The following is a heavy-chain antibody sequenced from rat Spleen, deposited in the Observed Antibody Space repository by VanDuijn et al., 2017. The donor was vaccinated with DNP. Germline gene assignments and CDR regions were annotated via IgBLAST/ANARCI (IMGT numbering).Heavy chain of an antibody. CDR3: PTVHYYDGTRFAY. D-gene: IGHD1-12*02. V-gene: IGHV5-27*01. Sequence: EVQLVESGGGLVQPGRSLSLSCAASGFTFRNYAMAWVRQAPTKGLGWVASISTGGDSTYYRDSVKGRFTISRENAESTLYLQMDSLRSEDTATYYCPTVHYYDGTRFAYWGQGTLVTVSS. CDR2: ISTGGDST. J-gene: IGHJ3*01. CDR1: GFTFRNYA.